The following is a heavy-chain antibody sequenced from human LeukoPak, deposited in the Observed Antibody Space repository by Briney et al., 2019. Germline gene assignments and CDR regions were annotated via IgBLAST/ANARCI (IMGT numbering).Heavy chain of an antibody. J-gene: IGHJ4*02. D-gene: IGHD6-13*01. CDR1: GDSISNNY. CDR2: IHFNGNT. Sequence: SETLSLTCTVSGDSISNNYWSWIRQPAGKGLEWISRIHFNGNTDYNPSLKSRVTTSIDTPRNQFSLKLSSVTAADTAVLYCARDRGGSSWYNYYDAWGQGILVTASS. CDR3: ARDRGGSSWYNYYDA. V-gene: IGHV4-4*07.